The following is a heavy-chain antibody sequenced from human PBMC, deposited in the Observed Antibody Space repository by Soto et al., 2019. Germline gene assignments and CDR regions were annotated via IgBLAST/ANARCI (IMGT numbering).Heavy chain of an antibody. CDR1: GSSFTGDY. D-gene: IGHD4-17*01. CDR3: ARVWDYDEFYFDS. Sequence: QVQLQESGPGVVRPSETLSLTCSVSGSSFTGDYWSWIRQPAGKGLEWIGRVFGNGAGTPIYNSALKNRVTMSVDSSKTQFSLKLTSVTAADTALYYCARVWDYDEFYFDSWGQGTLVTVSS. J-gene: IGHJ4*02. V-gene: IGHV4-4*07. CDR2: VFGNGAGTP.